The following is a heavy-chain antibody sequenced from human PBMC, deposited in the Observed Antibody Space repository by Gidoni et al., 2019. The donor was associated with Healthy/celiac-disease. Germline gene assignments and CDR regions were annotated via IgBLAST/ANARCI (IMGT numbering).Heavy chain of an antibody. CDR2: ISYDGSNK. CDR3: ARVDSSGYGYFDY. CDR1: GFTFSSYA. V-gene: IGHV3-30-3*01. D-gene: IGHD3-22*01. Sequence: GFTFSSYAMHWVRQAPGKGLEWVAVISYDGSNKYYADSVKGRFTISRDNSKNTLYLQMNSLRAEDTAVYYCARVDSSGYGYFDYWGQGTLVTVSS. J-gene: IGHJ4*02.